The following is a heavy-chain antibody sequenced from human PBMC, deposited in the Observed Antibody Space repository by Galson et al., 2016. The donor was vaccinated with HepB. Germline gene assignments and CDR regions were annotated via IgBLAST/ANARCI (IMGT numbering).Heavy chain of an antibody. D-gene: IGHD2/OR15-2a*01. CDR1: GYTFTGYY. V-gene: IGHV1-2*02. J-gene: IGHJ6*04. CDR3: ARVNPLYARLSHGMDV. CDR2: INPNSGGT. Sequence: SVKVSCKASGYTFTGYYMQWVRQAPGQGLEWMGWINPNSGGTNYAQKFQGRVTMTRDTSISTAYMELSRLRSDDTAVYYYCARVNPLYARLSHGMDVWGKGTPVTVST.